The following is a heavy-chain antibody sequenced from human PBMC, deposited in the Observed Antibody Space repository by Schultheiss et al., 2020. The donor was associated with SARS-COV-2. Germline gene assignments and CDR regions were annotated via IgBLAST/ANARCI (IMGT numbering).Heavy chain of an antibody. CDR3: ARDDYGDYLSYS. V-gene: IGHV4-31*11. Sequence: SETLSLTCAVSGGSISSGGYSWSWIRQPPGKGLEWIGYIYYSGSTYYNPSLKSRVTISVDTSKNQFSLQLNSVTPEDSAVYYCARDDYGDYLSYSWGQGTLVTVSS. D-gene: IGHD4-17*01. J-gene: IGHJ4*02. CDR1: GGSISSGGYS. CDR2: IYYSGST.